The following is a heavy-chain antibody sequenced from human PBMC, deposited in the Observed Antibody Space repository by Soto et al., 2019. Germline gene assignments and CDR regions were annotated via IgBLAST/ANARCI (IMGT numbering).Heavy chain of an antibody. CDR2: ISGSGGST. V-gene: IGHV3-23*01. CDR3: AKGSKVDYDFWSGYFYFDY. CDR1: GFTFSSYA. D-gene: IGHD3-3*01. Sequence: GGSLRLSCAASGFTFSSYAMSWVRQAPGKGLEWVSAISGSGGSTYYADSVKGRFTISRDNSKNTLYLQMNSLRAEDTAVYYCAKGSKVDYDFWSGYFYFDYWGQGTLVTVSS. J-gene: IGHJ4*02.